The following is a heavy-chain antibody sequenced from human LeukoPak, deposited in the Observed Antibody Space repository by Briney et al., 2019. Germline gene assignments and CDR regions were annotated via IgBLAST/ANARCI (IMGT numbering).Heavy chain of an antibody. D-gene: IGHD2-15*01. CDR1: GFTFSSYS. Sequence: GGSLRLSCAASGFTFSSYSMNWVRQAPGKGLEWVSSISSSSSYIYYADSVKGRFTISRDNAKNSLYLQMNSLRAEDTAVYYCARDPCGGGSCYTMDYYYGMDVWGKGTTVTVSS. CDR2: ISSSSSYI. V-gene: IGHV3-21*01. CDR3: ARDPCGGGSCYTMDYYYGMDV. J-gene: IGHJ6*04.